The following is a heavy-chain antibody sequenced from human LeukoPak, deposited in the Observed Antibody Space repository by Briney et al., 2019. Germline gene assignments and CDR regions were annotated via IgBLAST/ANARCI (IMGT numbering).Heavy chain of an antibody. CDR1: GFTFSTFA. Sequence: GGSLRLSCAASGFTFSTFAMIWVRQPPGKGLEWVSSIFPSGGEIHYADSVRGRFTISRDNAKNTLFLQMNSLRAEDTAVYYCTGHHQAYSRTYWGQGTLVTVSS. D-gene: IGHD6-13*01. CDR2: IFPSGGEI. J-gene: IGHJ4*02. V-gene: IGHV3-23*01. CDR3: TGHHQAYSRTY.